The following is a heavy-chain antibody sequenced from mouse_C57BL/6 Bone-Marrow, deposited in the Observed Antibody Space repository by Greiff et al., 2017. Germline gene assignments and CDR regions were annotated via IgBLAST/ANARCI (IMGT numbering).Heavy chain of an antibody. CDR1: GFTFSSYG. CDR3: ASPIYYYGSPWFAY. J-gene: IGHJ3*01. V-gene: IGHV5-6*01. CDR2: ISSGGSYT. Sequence: EVKVVESGGDLVKPGGSLKLSCAASGFTFSSYGMSWVRQTPDKRLEWVATISSGGSYTYYPDSVKGRVTISRDNAKNTLYLQMSSLKSEDTAMYYCASPIYYYGSPWFAYWGQGTLVTVSA. D-gene: IGHD1-1*01.